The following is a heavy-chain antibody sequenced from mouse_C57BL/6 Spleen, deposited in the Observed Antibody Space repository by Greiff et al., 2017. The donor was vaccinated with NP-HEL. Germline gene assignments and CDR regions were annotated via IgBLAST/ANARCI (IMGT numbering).Heavy chain of an antibody. D-gene: IGHD1-1*01. CDR1: GFTFSNYW. J-gene: IGHJ3*01. CDR2: IRLKSDNYAT. CDR3: TGDPITTVVAPFAY. Sequence: EVKLQESGGGLVQPGGSMKLSCVASGFTFSNYWMNWVRQSPEKGLEWVAQIRLKSDNYATHYAESVKGRFTISRDDSKSSVYLQMNNLRAEDTGIYYCTGDPITTVVAPFAYWGQGTLVTVSA. V-gene: IGHV6-3*01.